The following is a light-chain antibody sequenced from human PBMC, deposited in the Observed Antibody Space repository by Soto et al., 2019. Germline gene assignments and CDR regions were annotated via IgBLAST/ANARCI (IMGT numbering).Light chain of an antibody. CDR2: AVS. V-gene: IGLV2-14*01. J-gene: IGLJ1*01. Sequence: QSALTLPASVSGSPGQSITISCTGTSSDVGGYNYVSWYQQHPGKAPKLMIYAVSNRPSGVSTRFSGSKSGNTASLTISGLAAEDESDYYCRLYTTSSTLLYVFGSGTKLTVL. CDR1: SSDVGGYNY. CDR3: RLYTTSSTLLYV.